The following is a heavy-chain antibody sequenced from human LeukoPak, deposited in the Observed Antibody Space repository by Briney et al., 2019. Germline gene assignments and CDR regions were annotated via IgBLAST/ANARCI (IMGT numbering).Heavy chain of an antibody. CDR2: ISYSGDTI. CDR3: ARLGIITAAGSNNY. V-gene: IGHV3-11*01. J-gene: IGHJ4*02. CDR1: EFTFSDYY. Sequence: GGSLRLSCAASEFTFSDYYMGWISQAPGKGLEWVSYISYSGDTIYYADSVKGRFTVSRDNAKNSLYLQMNSLRVEDTAVYYCARLGIITAAGSNNYWGQGTLVTVSS. D-gene: IGHD6-13*01.